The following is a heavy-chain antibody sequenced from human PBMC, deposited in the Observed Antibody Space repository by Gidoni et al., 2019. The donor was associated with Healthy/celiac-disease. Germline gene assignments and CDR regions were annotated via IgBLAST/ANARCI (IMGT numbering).Heavy chain of an antibody. V-gene: IGHV4-34*01. CDR2: INHSGST. J-gene: IGHJ3*02. CDR1: GGSFSGYY. CDR3: ARGGGYCSSTSCFRDAFDI. Sequence: QVQLQQWGAGLLKPSETLSLTCAVYGGSFSGYYWSWIRQPPGKGLEWIGEINHSGSTNYNPFLKSRVTISVDTSKNQFSLKLSSVTAADTAVYYCARGGGYCSSTSCFRDAFDIWGQGTMVTVSS. D-gene: IGHD2-2*01.